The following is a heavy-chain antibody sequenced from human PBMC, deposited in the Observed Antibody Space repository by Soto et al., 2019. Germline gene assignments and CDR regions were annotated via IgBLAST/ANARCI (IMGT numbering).Heavy chain of an antibody. D-gene: IGHD2-15*01. Sequence: GGSLRLSCAASGFTFSSYGMHWVRQAPGKGLEWVAVISYDGSNKYYADSVKGRFTISRDNSKNTLYLQMNSLRAEDTAVYYCAKNIQEAAASDYWGQGTLVTVSS. CDR1: GFTFSSYG. J-gene: IGHJ4*02. CDR2: ISYDGSNK. CDR3: AKNIQEAAASDY. V-gene: IGHV3-30*18.